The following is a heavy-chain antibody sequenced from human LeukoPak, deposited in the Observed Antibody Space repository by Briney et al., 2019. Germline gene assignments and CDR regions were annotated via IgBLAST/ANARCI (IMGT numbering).Heavy chain of an antibody. CDR2: IIPILGIA. CDR3: ARDRGDLHYFDY. D-gene: IGHD3-10*01. Sequence: ASVKVSCKASGGTFSSYAISWVRQAPGQGLEWMGRIIPILGIANYAQKFQGRVTITADKSTSTAYMELSSLRSEDTAVYYCARDRGDLHYFDYWGQGTLVTVSS. J-gene: IGHJ4*02. CDR1: GGTFSSYA. V-gene: IGHV1-69*04.